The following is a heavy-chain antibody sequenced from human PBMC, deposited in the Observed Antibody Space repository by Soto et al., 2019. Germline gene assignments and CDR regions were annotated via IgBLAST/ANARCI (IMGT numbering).Heavy chain of an antibody. D-gene: IGHD3-3*01. CDR2: IFYNGYT. CDR3: ARTKGNYDFRAFDY. V-gene: IGHV4-39*01. J-gene: IGHJ4*02. CDR1: ADSISTSSYY. Sequence: QLQLQESGPGLVKPSETLSLTCIVSADSISTSSYYWGWIRQPPGKGLEWIGSIFYNGYTYYKPSLKSRVTISVDTSKNQFSLRLDSVTAADTAVYYCARTKGNYDFRAFDYWGRGTLVTVSS.